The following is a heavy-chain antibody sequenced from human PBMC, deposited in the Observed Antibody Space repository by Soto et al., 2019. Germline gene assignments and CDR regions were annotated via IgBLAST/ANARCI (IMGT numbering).Heavy chain of an antibody. CDR2: IYSSGSN. CDR1: GDSISSTY. Sequence: PSETLSLTCTVSGDSISSTYWSWIRQPAGRGLEWIGRIYSSGSNNYNPSLESRVTMSVDTSKNQFSLTLRSETAADTAVYFCARGYESGYTFGHDLWGQGTLVTVS. D-gene: IGHD3-22*01. J-gene: IGHJ5*02. V-gene: IGHV4-4*07. CDR3: ARGYESGYTFGHDL.